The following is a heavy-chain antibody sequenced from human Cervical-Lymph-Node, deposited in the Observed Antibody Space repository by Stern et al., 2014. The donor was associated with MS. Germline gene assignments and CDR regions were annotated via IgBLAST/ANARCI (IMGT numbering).Heavy chain of an antibody. Sequence: QLQLQESGPGLVKPSQTLSLTCNVSGGPISSGGYYWSWIRQQPGKGLEWGGYIYYSGSTYYNPSLKSRVTISVDTSKNQFSLKLSSVTAADTAVYYCARVSYDFWSGYYPFDYWGQGTLVTVSS. J-gene: IGHJ4*02. CDR3: ARVSYDFWSGYYPFDY. V-gene: IGHV4-31*03. CDR2: IYYSGST. CDR1: GGPISSGGYY. D-gene: IGHD3-3*01.